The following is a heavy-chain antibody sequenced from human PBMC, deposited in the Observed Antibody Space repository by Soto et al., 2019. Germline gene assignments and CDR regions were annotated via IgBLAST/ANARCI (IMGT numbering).Heavy chain of an antibody. CDR1: GYSFSNYG. V-gene: IGHV1-18*01. D-gene: IGHD2-8*02. Sequence: GASVKVSCKASGYSFSNYGIAWVRQAPGQGPEWMGWISPYNGRTSYAQNVKGRVVMTTDISTNTVYLELRSLRSDDTAIYYCGRCRTDSYAMDVWGQGTTVTVS. CDR3: GRCRTDSYAMDV. CDR2: ISPYNGRT. J-gene: IGHJ6*02.